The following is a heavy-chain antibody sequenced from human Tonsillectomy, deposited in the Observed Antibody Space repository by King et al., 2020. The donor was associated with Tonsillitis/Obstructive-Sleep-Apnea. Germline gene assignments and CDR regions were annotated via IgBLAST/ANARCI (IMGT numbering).Heavy chain of an antibody. CDR1: GFTFSSYW. Sequence: VQLVESGGGLVQPGGSLRLSCAASGFTFSSYWMHWVRQAPGKGLVWVSRINSDGSTTSYADSVKGRFTISRDNAKNTLYLQMNSLRAEDTAVYYCARGGTREAAAGTYYYYGMDVWGQGTTVTVSS. CDR2: INSDGSTT. D-gene: IGHD6-13*01. V-gene: IGHV3-74*01. CDR3: ARGGTREAAAGTYYYYGMDV. J-gene: IGHJ6*02.